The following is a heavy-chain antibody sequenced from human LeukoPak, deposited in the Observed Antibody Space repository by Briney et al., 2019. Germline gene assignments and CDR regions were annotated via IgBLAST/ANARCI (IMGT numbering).Heavy chain of an antibody. Sequence: SVTVSCKASGGTFSSYAISWVRQAPGQGLEWMGGIIPIFGTANYAQKFQGRVTITTDESTSTAYMELSSLRSEDTAVYYCAREGYSYGPPRYWGQGTLVTVSS. CDR1: GGTFSSYA. D-gene: IGHD5-18*01. V-gene: IGHV1-69*05. CDR3: AREGYSYGPPRY. J-gene: IGHJ4*02. CDR2: IIPIFGTA.